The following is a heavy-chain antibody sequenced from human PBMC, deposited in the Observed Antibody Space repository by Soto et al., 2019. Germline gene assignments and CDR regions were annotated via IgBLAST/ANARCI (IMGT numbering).Heavy chain of an antibody. CDR2: IYYSGST. J-gene: IGHJ4*02. CDR3: ATLRGYRFDY. V-gene: IGHV4-59*12. Sequence: SETLSLTCTVSGGSISSYYWSWIRQPPGKGLEWIGYIYYSGSTNYNPSLKSRVTISVDTSKNQFSLNLTSVTAADTAVYYCATLRGYRFDYWGQGTLVTVSS. CDR1: GGSISSYY. D-gene: IGHD5-18*01.